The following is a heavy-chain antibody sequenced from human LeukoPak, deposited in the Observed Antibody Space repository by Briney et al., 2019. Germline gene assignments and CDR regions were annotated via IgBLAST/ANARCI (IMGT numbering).Heavy chain of an antibody. CDR1: GYTFTSYY. CDR2: INPSGGST. V-gene: IGHV1-46*01. Sequence: ASVKVSCKASGYTFTSYYMHWVRQAPGQGLEWMGIINPSGGSTNYAQKFQGRVTMTRDTSTSTVYMELSSLRSEDTAVYYCARGRNYYDSSGYYYEGDAFDIWGQGTMVTVSS. CDR3: ARGRNYYDSSGYYYEGDAFDI. J-gene: IGHJ3*02. D-gene: IGHD3-22*01.